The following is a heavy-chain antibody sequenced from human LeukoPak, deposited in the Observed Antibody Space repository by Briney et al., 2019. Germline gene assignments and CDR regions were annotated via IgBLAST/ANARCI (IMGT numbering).Heavy chain of an antibody. CDR1: GFTVSSNY. V-gene: IGHV3-53*01. CDR2: IYSGGST. J-gene: IGHJ6*03. Sequence: GGSLRLSCAASGFTVSSNYMSWVRQAPGKGLEWVSVIYSGGSTYYADSVKGRFTISRDNSKNTLYLQMNSLRAEDTAVYYCARDSTSWSYYYYMDVLGKGTTVTVSS. CDR3: ARDSTSWSYYYYMDV. D-gene: IGHD2-2*01.